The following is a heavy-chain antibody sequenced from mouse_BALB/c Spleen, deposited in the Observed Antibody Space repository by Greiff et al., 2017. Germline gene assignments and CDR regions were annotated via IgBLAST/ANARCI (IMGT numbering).Heavy chain of an antibody. Sequence: QVQLKESGAELVRPGVSVKISCKGSGYTFTDYAMHWVKQSHAKSLEWIGVISTYYGDASYNQKFKGKATMAVDKSSSTAYMELARLTSEDSAIYYCARSVYGRSYFDYWGQGTTLTVSS. V-gene: IGHV1S137*01. D-gene: IGHD2-10*02. J-gene: IGHJ2*01. CDR3: ARSVYGRSYFDY. CDR1: GYTFTDYA. CDR2: ISTYYGDA.